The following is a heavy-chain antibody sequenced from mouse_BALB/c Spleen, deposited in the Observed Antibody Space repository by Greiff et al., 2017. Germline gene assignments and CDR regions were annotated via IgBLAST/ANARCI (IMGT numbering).Heavy chain of an antibody. V-gene: IGHV1S29*02. CDR3: AFQYYYAMDY. CDR1: GYTFTDYN. J-gene: IGHJ4*01. CDR2: IYPYNGGT. Sequence: VQLKESGPELVKPGASVKISCKASGYTFTDYNMHWVKQSHGKSLEWIGYIYPYNGGTGYNQKFKSKATLTVDNSSSTAYMELRSLTSEDSAVYYCAFQYYYAMDYWGQGTSVTVSS.